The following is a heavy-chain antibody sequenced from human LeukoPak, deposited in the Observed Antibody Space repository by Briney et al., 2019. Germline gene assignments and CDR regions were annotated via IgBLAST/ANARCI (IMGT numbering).Heavy chain of an antibody. Sequence: GASVKVSCKASGYTFTGYYMHWVRQAPGQGLEWMGWINPNSGGTNYAQKFQGRVTMTRDTSISTAYMELSRLRSDDTAVYYCASHYYDSSGYSDYFDYWGQGTLVTVSS. V-gene: IGHV1-2*02. CDR2: INPNSGGT. J-gene: IGHJ4*02. D-gene: IGHD3-22*01. CDR3: ASHYYDSSGYSDYFDY. CDR1: GYTFTGYY.